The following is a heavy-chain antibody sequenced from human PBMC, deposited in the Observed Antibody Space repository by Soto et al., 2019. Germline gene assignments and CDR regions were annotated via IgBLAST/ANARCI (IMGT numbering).Heavy chain of an antibody. CDR3: ASGTSTTSFHX. CDR2: IYHSGSN. J-gene: IGHJ4*02. Sequence: SETLSLTCAVSGYSISSVYYWGWIRKTPGKGLEWIGSIYHSGSNYYNTSLKSRVTISVDTSKNQFSLKLSSVTAADTAVYYCASGTSTTSFHXWGQGTMVTVSX. D-gene: IGHD4-17*01. CDR1: GYSISSVYY. V-gene: IGHV4-38-2*01.